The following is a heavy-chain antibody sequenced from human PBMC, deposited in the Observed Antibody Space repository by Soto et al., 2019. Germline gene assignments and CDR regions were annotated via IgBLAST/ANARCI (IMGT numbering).Heavy chain of an antibody. J-gene: IGHJ6*02. CDR2: MYNTGST. Sequence: PSETLSLTCTVSGGSISGYYWSWIRQPPGTGLEWIGYMYNTGSTVYNPSFKSRVTISVDTSKNQFSLKLNSVTAADTAVYYCGRDLWGYCGTDCYPLDVWGQGTTVTVSS. CDR1: GGSISGYY. D-gene: IGHD2-21*02. V-gene: IGHV4-59*01. CDR3: GRDLWGYCGTDCYPLDV.